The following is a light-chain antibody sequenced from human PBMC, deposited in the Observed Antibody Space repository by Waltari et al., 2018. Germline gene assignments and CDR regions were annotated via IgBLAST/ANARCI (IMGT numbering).Light chain of an antibody. CDR1: QGISHN. V-gene: IGKV1-27*01. Sequence: DIQMAQSPSSLSGSVGDRVTITCRSSQGISHNLAGYQQKPGKVPKLLIYDASTLQPGVPSRFSGSGSGADFTRTISSLQPEDIATYFCQKYNSAPFTFGQGTRLEIK. J-gene: IGKJ5*01. CDR2: DAS. CDR3: QKYNSAPFT.